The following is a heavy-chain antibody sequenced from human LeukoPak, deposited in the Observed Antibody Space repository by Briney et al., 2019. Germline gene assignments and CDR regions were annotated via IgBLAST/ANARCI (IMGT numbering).Heavy chain of an antibody. V-gene: IGHV1-69*13. CDR1: GGTFSSYA. D-gene: IGHD4-23*01. Sequence: SVKVSCKASGGTFSSYAISWVRQAPGQGLEWMGGIIPIFGTANYAQKFQGRVTITADESTSTAYMERSSLKASDTAMYYCARQRPLGTVVTPELDYWGQGTLVTVSS. CDR2: IIPIFGTA. CDR3: ARQRPLGTVVTPELDY. J-gene: IGHJ4*02.